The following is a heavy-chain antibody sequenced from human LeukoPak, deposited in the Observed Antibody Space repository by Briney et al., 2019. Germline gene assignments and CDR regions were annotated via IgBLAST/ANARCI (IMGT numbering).Heavy chain of an antibody. CDR2: ISDSGDTI. CDR3: AREMGSIWNVPIDY. Sequence: GGSLRLSCAASEFTFSSHAMSWVRQAPGKGLEWLSYISDSGDTIYYADSVKGRFTISRDNAKNSLYLQMNSLRAEDTAVYYCAREMGSIWNVPIDYWGQGTLVTVSS. D-gene: IGHD6-13*01. J-gene: IGHJ4*02. V-gene: IGHV3-48*03. CDR1: EFTFSSHA.